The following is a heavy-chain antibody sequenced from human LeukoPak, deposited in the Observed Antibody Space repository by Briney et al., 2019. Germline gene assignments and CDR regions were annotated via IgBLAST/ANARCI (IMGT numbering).Heavy chain of an antibody. CDR1: GYSFTSYW. V-gene: IGHV5-51*01. CDR3: ARLLGPRFLEWPLDY. D-gene: IGHD3-3*01. J-gene: IGHJ4*02. CDR2: IYPGDSDT. Sequence: GDSLKISCKGSGYSFTSYWIGWVRQMPGKGLEWMGIIYPGDSDTRYSPSFQGQVTISADKSISTAYLQWSSLKASDTAMYYCARLLGPRFLEWPLDYWGQGTLVTVSS.